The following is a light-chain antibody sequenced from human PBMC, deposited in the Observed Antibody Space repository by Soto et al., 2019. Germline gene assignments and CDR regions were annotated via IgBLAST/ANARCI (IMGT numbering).Light chain of an antibody. J-gene: IGLJ1*01. CDR1: SSDVGGYNY. Sequence: QSALTQPASVSGPPGQSITLSCTGTSSDVGGYNYVSWYQQHPGKAPKLMIYEVSNRPSGISHRFSGSKSGNTASLTISGLRAEDEADYYCSSYTRQYTPSYVFGTGTKVTVL. CDR2: EVS. V-gene: IGLV2-14*01. CDR3: SSYTRQYTPSYV.